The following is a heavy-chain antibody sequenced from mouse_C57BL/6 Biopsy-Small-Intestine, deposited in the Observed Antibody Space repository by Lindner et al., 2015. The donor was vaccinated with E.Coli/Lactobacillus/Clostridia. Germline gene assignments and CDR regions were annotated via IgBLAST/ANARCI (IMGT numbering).Heavy chain of an antibody. J-gene: IGHJ4*01. Sequence: SVKVSCKTSGYTFTDYYTHWVRQAPGQGLEWMGWINPNSGGTNYAQNFQGRVTMTRDTSISTAYMDLSGLRSDDTAVYYCARAPFSGYRYGFDYWGQGTLVTVSS. D-gene: IGHD2-2*01. CDR2: INPNSGGT. CDR3: ARAPFSGYRYGFDY. CDR1: GYTFTDYY. V-gene: IGHV1-84*02.